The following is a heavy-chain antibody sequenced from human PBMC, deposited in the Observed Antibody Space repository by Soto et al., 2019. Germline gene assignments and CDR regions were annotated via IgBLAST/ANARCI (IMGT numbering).Heavy chain of an antibody. CDR2: INEDGSAT. CDR3: ARDPSFGALDY. Sequence: GGSLRLSCAASGFTFSSHWMHWVRQAPGKGLLWVSRINEDGSATTYADSVRGRFTISRDNAKDTLYLQMNSLRADDTAVYYCARDPSFGALDYWGQGALVTVSS. V-gene: IGHV3-74*01. D-gene: IGHD3-10*01. J-gene: IGHJ4*02. CDR1: GFTFSSHW.